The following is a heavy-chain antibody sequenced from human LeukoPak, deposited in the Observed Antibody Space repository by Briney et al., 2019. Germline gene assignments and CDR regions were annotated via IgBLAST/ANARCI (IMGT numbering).Heavy chain of an antibody. CDR3: AREGRWVGWFDL. Sequence: GGSLRLSCSASGFSYSNYAMSWVRQAPGKGLQWVVVISSRDNSIYYAESVKGRFTVSRDNSRNTLYLQMDSLRADDTATYYCAREGRWVGWFDLWGQGTLLAVSS. V-gene: IGHV3-23*01. D-gene: IGHD1-26*01. J-gene: IGHJ5*02. CDR2: ISSRDNSI. CDR1: GFSYSNYA.